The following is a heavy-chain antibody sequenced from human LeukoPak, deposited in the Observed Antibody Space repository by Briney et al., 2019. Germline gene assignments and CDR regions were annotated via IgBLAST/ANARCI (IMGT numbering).Heavy chain of an antibody. Sequence: GGSLRLSCAASGFTFSSYAMSWVRQAPGKGLEWVSSISGSGSNTHYADSVKGRFTISRDNSKNTLYLQMNSLRAEDTAVYYCACLRGPSDYWGQGTLVTVSS. D-gene: IGHD4-17*01. CDR3: ACLRGPSDY. J-gene: IGHJ4*02. CDR2: ISGSGSNT. CDR1: GFTFSSYA. V-gene: IGHV3-23*01.